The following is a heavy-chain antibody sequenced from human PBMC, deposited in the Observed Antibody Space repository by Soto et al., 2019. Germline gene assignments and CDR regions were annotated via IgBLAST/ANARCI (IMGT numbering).Heavy chain of an antibody. V-gene: IGHV3-48*01. D-gene: IGHD3-10*01. J-gene: IGHJ6*02. Sequence: EVPLVESGGGLVQPGGSLRLSCTASGFTFSSNSMNWVRQAPGKGLEWVSYISRSSSPIYYADSVKGRFTISRDNAKNSLFLQMNSLRAEDTAVYYCAREGDYFGSGSYRGWGMDVWGQGTTVTVSS. CDR2: ISRSSSPI. CDR3: AREGDYFGSGSYRGWGMDV. CDR1: GFTFSSNS.